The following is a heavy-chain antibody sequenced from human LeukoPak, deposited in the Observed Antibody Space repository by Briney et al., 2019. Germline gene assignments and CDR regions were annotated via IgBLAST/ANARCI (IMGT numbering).Heavy chain of an antibody. CDR2: IKSKNDGETT. CDR1: GFTFNNVW. V-gene: IGHV3-15*07. CDR3: TTRGALVGERGFDL. Sequence: GGSLRLSCAASGFTFNNVWMIWVRQPPGKGLEWVGRIKSKNDGETTDYAGPVKGRSTISRDDSKNTLYLLMNSLKTEDTAVYYCTTRGALVGERGFDLWGRGTLVTVSS. J-gene: IGHJ2*01. D-gene: IGHD1-26*01.